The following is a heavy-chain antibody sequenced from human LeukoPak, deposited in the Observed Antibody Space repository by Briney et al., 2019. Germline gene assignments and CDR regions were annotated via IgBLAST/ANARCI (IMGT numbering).Heavy chain of an antibody. D-gene: IGHD3-16*02. CDR1: GYTFTGYY. V-gene: IGHV1-2*02. CDR2: INPNSGGT. Sequence: ASVKVSCTASGYTFTGYYMHWVRQAPGQGLEWMGWINPNSGGTNYAQKFQGRVTMTRDTSISTAYMELSRLRSDDTAVYYCARGGLMDYVWGSYRYTEDYFDYWGQGTLVTVSS. CDR3: ARGGLMDYVWGSYRYTEDYFDY. J-gene: IGHJ4*02.